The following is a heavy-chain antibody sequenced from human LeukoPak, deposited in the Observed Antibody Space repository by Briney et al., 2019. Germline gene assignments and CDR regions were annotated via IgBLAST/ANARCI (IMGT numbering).Heavy chain of an antibody. J-gene: IGHJ4*02. V-gene: IGHV4-38-2*02. CDR1: GYSISSGYY. Sequence: SETLSLTCTVSGYSISSGYYWGWIRQPPGKGLEWIGSIYHSGSTYYNPSLKSRVTISVDTSKNQFSLKLSSVTAADTAVYYCARGRSGYYNGWGQGTLVTVSS. D-gene: IGHD3-3*01. CDR3: ARGRSGYYNG. CDR2: IYHSGST.